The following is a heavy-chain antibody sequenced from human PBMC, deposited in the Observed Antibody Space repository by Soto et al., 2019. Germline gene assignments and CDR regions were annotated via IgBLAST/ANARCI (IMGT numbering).Heavy chain of an antibody. V-gene: IGHV3-23*01. CDR1: GFTFSSYA. CDR2: ISGSGGST. Sequence: EVQMLESGGGLVQPGGSLRLSCAASGFTFSSYAMSWVRQAPGKGLEWVSAISGSGGSTDYADSVKGRFTISRDNSKNTMYLQMNSLRAEDTAVYYCAKDPFAFWTLWGQGTLVTVSS. J-gene: IGHJ4*02. D-gene: IGHD1-1*01. CDR3: AKDPFAFWTL.